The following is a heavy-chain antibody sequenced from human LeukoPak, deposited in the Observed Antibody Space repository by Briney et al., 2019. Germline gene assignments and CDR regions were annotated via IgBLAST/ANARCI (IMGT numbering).Heavy chain of an antibody. CDR2: INPNSGGT. CDR3: ARDPRTGTEKRYYYYYMDV. CDR1: GYTFTGYY. Sequence: ASVKVSCKASGYTFTGYYMHWVRQAPGQGLEWMGWINPNSGGTNYAQKFQGRVTMTRDTSISTAYMELSRLRSDDTAVYYCARDPRTGTEKRYYYYYMDVWGKGTTVTVSS. V-gene: IGHV1-2*02. J-gene: IGHJ6*03. D-gene: IGHD1-7*01.